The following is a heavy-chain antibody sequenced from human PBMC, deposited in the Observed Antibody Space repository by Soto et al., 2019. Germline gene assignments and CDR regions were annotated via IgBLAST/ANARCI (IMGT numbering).Heavy chain of an antibody. D-gene: IGHD1-20*01. CDR2: ISGSGGST. J-gene: IGHJ4*02. CDR3: AKGGGNWNNENAY. V-gene: IGHV3-23*01. Sequence: GGSLRLSCAASGFTFSSYAMSWVRQAPGKGLEWVSAISGSGGSTYYVDSVKGRFTISRDNSKNTLYLQMNSLRAEDTAVYYCAKGGGNWNNENAYWGQGTLVTVSS. CDR1: GFTFSSYA.